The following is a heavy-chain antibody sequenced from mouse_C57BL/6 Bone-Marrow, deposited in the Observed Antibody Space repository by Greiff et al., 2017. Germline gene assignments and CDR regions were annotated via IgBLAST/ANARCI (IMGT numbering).Heavy chain of an antibody. CDR1: GFTFTDYY. CDR3: ARYGLLGWYFDV. CDR2: IRNKANGYTT. J-gene: IGHJ1*03. Sequence: EVMLVESGGGLVQPGGSLSLSCAASGFTFTDYYMSWVRQPPGKALEWLGFIRNKANGYTTEYSASVKGRFTISRDNSQSILYLQMNALRAEDSATYYCARYGLLGWYFDVWGTGTTVTVSS. D-gene: IGHD2-3*01. V-gene: IGHV7-3*01.